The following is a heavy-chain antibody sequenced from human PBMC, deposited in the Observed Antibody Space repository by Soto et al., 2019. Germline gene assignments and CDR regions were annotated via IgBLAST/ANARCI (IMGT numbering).Heavy chain of an antibody. Sequence: QITLNESGPTVVRPTETLTLTCRFSGFSLTTSGVGVGWIRQSPGKAPEWLALIYWDDAKRYSASLKSRLTLTKDTSKNQVVLTVSDLDATDIATYYCAHRVLRTVFGLVTTTAIYFDFWGQGTPVAVSS. CDR1: GFSLTTSGVG. CDR2: IYWDDAK. CDR3: AHRVLRTVFGLVTTTAIYFDF. D-gene: IGHD3-3*01. V-gene: IGHV2-5*02. J-gene: IGHJ4*02.